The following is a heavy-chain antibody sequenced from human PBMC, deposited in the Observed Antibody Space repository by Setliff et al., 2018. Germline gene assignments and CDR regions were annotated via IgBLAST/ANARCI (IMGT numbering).Heavy chain of an antibody. J-gene: IGHJ4*02. CDR2: ISGRGDST. CDR3: ARVDDTAEGD. Sequence: GGSLRLSCAASGFTFSSYAMTWVRQAPGKGLERVSAISGRGDSTFYEDAVKGRFTISRDNSKNTLYLQMNSLRAEDTAVYYCARVDDTAEGDWGQGTLVTVSS. CDR1: GFTFSSYA. D-gene: IGHD3-9*01. V-gene: IGHV3-23*01.